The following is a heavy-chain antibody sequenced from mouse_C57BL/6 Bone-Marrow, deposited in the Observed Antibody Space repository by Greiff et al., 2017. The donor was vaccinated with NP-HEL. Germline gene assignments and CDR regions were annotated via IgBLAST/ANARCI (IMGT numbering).Heavy chain of an antibody. V-gene: IGHV14-4*01. CDR3: TPRLRCSFYAMDY. CDR2: IDPENGDT. D-gene: IGHD1-1*01. CDR1: GFNIKDDY. J-gene: IGHJ4*01. Sequence: VQLQQSGAELVRPGASVTLSCTASGFNIKDDYMHWVKQRPEQGLEWIGWIDPENGDTEYASKFQGKATITADKSPNTAYLQLSSLTSEDTAVYSCTPRLRCSFYAMDYWGQGTSVTFSS.